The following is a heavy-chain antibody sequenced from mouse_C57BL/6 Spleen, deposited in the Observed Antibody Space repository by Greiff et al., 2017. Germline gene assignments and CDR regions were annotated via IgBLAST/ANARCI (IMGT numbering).Heavy chain of an antibody. J-gene: IGHJ4*01. Sequence: VQLQQSGAELVKPGASVKMSFTTYPIEWMKQNHGKSLEWIGNFHPYNDYTKYNEKFKGKATLTEEKSSSTVYLELSRLTADDSAVYYCARGGYGNYLYAMDYWGQGTSVTVSS. CDR2: FHPYNDYT. D-gene: IGHD2-1*01. V-gene: IGHV1-47*01. CDR1: TTYP. CDR3: ARGGYGNYLYAMDY.